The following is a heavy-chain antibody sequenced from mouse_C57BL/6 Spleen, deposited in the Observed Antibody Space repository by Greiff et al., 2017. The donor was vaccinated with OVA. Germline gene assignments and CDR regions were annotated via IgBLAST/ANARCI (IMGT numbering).Heavy chain of an antibody. Sequence: EVQGVESGGGLVQPGGSLSLSCAASGFTFTDYYMSWVRQPPGKALEWLGFISNKANGYTTEYSASVKGRFTISGDNSQSILYLQMNALRAADSSAYYGARDYYGSRYRYFDVWGTGTTVTVSS. D-gene: IGHD1-1*01. CDR1: GFTFTDYY. CDR2: ISNKANGYTT. V-gene: IGHV7-3*01. CDR3: ARDYYGSRYRYFDV. J-gene: IGHJ1*03.